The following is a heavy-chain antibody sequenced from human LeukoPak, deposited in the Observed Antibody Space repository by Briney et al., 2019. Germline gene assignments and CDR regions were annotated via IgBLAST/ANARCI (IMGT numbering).Heavy chain of an antibody. CDR2: IKPDTGDT. Sequence: ASVKVSCKASGYTFTGNYLHWVRQAPGQGLEWMGWIKPDTGDTRDAQKFQGRVTKTRDTSISTAYMELSRLTSDDTAVYYCARDGPGGNAFDIWGQGTMVTVSS. CDR1: GYTFTGNY. V-gene: IGHV1-2*02. J-gene: IGHJ3*02. CDR3: ARDGPGGNAFDI.